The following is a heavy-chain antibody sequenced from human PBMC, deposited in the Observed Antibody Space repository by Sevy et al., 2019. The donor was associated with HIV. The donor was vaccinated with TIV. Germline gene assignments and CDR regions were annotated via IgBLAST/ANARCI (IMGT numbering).Heavy chain of an antibody. D-gene: IGHD1-26*01. J-gene: IGHJ4*02. CDR1: GFTFSSYS. CDR3: ARCLRELLTFDY. CDR2: ISSSSSSTI. Sequence: GGSLRLSCAASGFTFSSYSMNWVRQAPGKGLEWVSSISSSSSSTIYYADSVKGRFTISRDNAKNSLYLQMNSLRDEDTAVYYCARCLRELLTFDYWGQGTLVTVSS. V-gene: IGHV3-48*02.